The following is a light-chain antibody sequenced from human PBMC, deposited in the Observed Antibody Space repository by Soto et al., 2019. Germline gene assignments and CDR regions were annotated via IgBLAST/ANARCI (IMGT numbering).Light chain of an antibody. CDR1: QSVSSSF. CDR2: GAS. J-gene: IGKJ1*01. CDR3: QQYGNSPWT. Sequence: EIVLTQSPGTLSLSPGERATLSYRASQSVSSSFLAWYQQKPGQAPRLLIYGASSRATGIPDRFSGSGSGTDFTLTISRLEPEDFAVYYCQQYGNSPWTFGQGTKVEI. V-gene: IGKV3-20*01.